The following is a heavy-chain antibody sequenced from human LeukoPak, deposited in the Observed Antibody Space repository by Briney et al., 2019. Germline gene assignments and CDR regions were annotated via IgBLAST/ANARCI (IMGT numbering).Heavy chain of an antibody. D-gene: IGHD3-10*01. J-gene: IGHJ5*02. CDR3: ARGYQYYYGSGNFDP. Sequence: GGSLRLSCAASGFTFSSYGMSWVRQAPGKGLEWVSSISTSSSYIYYADSVKGRFTISRVNAKNSLYLQMNSLRADDTAVYYCARGYQYYYGSGNFDPWGQGTLVTVSS. CDR1: GFTFSSYG. V-gene: IGHV3-21*01. CDR2: ISTSSSYI.